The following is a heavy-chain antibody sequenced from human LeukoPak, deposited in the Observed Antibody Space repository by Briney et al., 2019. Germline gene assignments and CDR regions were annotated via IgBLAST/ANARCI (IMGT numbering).Heavy chain of an antibody. J-gene: IGHJ4*02. CDR2: FDPEDGET. CDR3: ATIRGKGVVVVPAALPDY. Sequence: ASVKVSCKVSGYTLTELSMHWVRQAPGKGLEWMGGFDPEDGETIYAQKFQGRVTMTEDTSTDTAYMELSSLRSEDTAVYYCATIRGKGVVVVPAALPDYWGQGTLVTVSS. CDR1: GYTLTELS. D-gene: IGHD2-2*01. V-gene: IGHV1-24*01.